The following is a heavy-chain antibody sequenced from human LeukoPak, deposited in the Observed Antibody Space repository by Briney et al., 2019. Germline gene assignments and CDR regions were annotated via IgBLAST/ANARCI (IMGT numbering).Heavy chain of an antibody. CDR3: ARGGGLDV. J-gene: IGHJ6*02. CDR2: INHNGNVN. V-gene: IGHV3-7*03. CDR1: GFTFSSYW. Sequence: GGSLRLSCAASGFTFSSYWMNWARQAPGKGLEWVASINHNGNVNYYVDSVKGRFTISRDNAKNSPYLQMSNLRAEDTAVYFCARGGGLDVWGQGATVTVSS. D-gene: IGHD3-16*01.